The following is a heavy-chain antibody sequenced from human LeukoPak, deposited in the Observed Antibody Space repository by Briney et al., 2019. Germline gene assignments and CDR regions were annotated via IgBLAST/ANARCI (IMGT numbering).Heavy chain of an antibody. Sequence: SETLSLTCTVSGGSISSYYWSWIRQPPGKGLEWIGYIYYSGSTNYNPSLKSRATISVDTSKNQFSLKLSSVTAADTAVYYCASYGYSGNWFDPWGQGTLVTVSS. D-gene: IGHD2-15*01. V-gene: IGHV4-59*01. CDR2: IYYSGST. J-gene: IGHJ5*02. CDR1: GGSISSYY. CDR3: ASYGYSGNWFDP.